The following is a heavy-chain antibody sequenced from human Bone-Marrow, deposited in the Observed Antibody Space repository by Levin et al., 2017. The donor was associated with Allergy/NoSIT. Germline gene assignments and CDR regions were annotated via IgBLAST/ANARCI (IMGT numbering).Heavy chain of an antibody. CDR2: IDPSDSYT. Sequence: ASVKVSCKGSGYSFTSYWISWVRQMPGKGLEWMGRIDPSDSYTNYSPSFQGHVTISADKSISTAYLQWSSLKASDTAMYYCARHGSGDYDWFDPWGQGTLVTVSS. CDR3: ARHGSGDYDWFDP. J-gene: IGHJ5*02. CDR1: GYSFTSYW. D-gene: IGHD4-17*01. V-gene: IGHV5-10-1*01.